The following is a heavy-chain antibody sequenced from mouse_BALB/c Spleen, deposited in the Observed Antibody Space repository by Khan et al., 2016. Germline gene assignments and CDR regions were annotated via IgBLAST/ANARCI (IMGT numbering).Heavy chain of an antibody. CDR1: GYSITSGYY. CDR2: ISYDGSN. CDR3: AGDSYYFDY. V-gene: IGHV3-6*02. Sequence: VQLKESGPGLVKPSQSLSLTCSVTGYSITSGYYWNWIRQFPGNKLEWMGYISYDGSNNYNPSLKNRISITRDTSKNQFFLKLNSVTTEYTATYYCAGDSYYFDYWGQGTTLTVSS. J-gene: IGHJ2*01.